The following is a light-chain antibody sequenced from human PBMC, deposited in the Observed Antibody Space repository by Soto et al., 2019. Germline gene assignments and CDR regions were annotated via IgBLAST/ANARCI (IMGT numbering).Light chain of an antibody. CDR3: QTWGTGLWV. Sequence: QSVLTQSPSASASLGASVKLNCTLSSGYSNYAIAWHQQQPEKGPRYLMKLNSDGSHSKGDGIPDRFSGSSSGAERYLTISSLQSEDEADYYCQTWGTGLWVFGGGTKLTVL. V-gene: IGLV4-69*01. CDR1: SGYSNYA. J-gene: IGLJ3*02. CDR2: LNSDGSH.